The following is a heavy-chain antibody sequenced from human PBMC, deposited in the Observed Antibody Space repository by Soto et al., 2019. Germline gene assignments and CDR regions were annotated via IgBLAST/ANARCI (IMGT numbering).Heavy chain of an antibody. Sequence: PGGSLRLSCSASGFSFSDYYMSWVRQAPGKGLEWVSYISTSSSYTNYADSVKGRFTISRDNAKNSLYLQMNSLRAEDTAVYYFARIDFSIAAAKHGAFDIWGQGTMVTVSS. V-gene: IGHV3-11*03. CDR3: ARIDFSIAAAKHGAFDI. D-gene: IGHD6-13*01. CDR1: GFSFSDYY. CDR2: ISTSSSYT. J-gene: IGHJ3*02.